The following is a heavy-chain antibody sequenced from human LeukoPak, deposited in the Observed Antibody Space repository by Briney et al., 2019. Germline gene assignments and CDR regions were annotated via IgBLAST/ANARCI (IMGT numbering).Heavy chain of an antibody. J-gene: IGHJ3*02. CDR2: IYYSGST. V-gene: IGHV4-39*01. CDR3: ARHPTTIFGVVIDAFDI. CDR1: AGSISSSSYY. Sequence: SETLSLTCTVAAGSISSSSYYWGWLRQPPGKGPEWFGGIYYSGSTYYNPFLKSRVTISVDTSKNQFSLKLSSVTAADTAVYYCARHPTTIFGVVIDAFDIWGQGTMVTVSS. D-gene: IGHD3-3*01.